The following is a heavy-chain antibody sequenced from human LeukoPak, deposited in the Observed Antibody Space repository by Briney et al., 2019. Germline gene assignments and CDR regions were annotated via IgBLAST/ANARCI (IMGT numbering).Heavy chain of an antibody. J-gene: IGHJ5*02. V-gene: IGHV3-7*01. CDR1: GFTFNYYW. CDR3: ESTTGP. Sequence: GGSLRLSCAASGFTFNYYWMRWVRQAPGKGLEWVATIKEDGSEKYYVDSVRGRFTVSIDNAKNSLYLQMSSLRVEDTAVYYCESTTGPWGQGTLVTVSS. D-gene: IGHD1-7*01. CDR2: IKEDGSEK.